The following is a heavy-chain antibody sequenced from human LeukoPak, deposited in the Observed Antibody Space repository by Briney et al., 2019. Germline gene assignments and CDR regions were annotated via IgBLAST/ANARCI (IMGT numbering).Heavy chain of an antibody. D-gene: IGHD3-10*01. CDR1: GFTFSSYW. J-gene: IGHJ4*02. V-gene: IGHV3-7*01. CDR2: KKKDGSEK. CDR3: AREGLLWFGELSFFDY. Sequence: GGSLRLSCAASGFTFSSYWMSWVRKAPGKGLGWVANKKKDGSEKYYVDSVKGRFTISRDNAKNSLYLQMNSLRAEDTAVYYCAREGLLWFGELSFFDYWGQGTLVTVSS.